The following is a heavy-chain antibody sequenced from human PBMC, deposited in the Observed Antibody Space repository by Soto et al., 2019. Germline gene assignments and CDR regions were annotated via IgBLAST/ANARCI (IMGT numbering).Heavy chain of an antibody. V-gene: IGHV3-48*02. J-gene: IGHJ6*02. Sequence: GGSLRLSCAASGFTFSSYSMNWVRQAPGKGLEWVSYISSSSSTIYYADSVKGRSTISRDNAKNSLYLQMNSLRDEDTAVYYCARAGGRDYYYGMEVWGQGTTVTVSS. CDR1: GFTFSSYS. CDR3: ARAGGRDYYYGMEV. D-gene: IGHD1-26*01. CDR2: ISSSSSTI.